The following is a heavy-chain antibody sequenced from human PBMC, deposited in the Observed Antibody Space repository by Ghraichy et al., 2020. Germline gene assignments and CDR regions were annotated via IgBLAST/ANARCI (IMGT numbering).Heavy chain of an antibody. CDR3: AVEYSSGWYKGEYFQH. D-gene: IGHD6-19*01. CDR1: GFTFSSYE. CDR2: ISSSGSTI. Sequence: ALNISCAASGFTFSSYEMNWVRQAPGKGLEWVSYISSSGSTIYYADSVKGRFTISRDNAKNSLYLQMNSLRAEDTAVYYCAVEYSSGWYKGEYFQHWGQGTLVTVSS. V-gene: IGHV3-48*03. J-gene: IGHJ1*01.